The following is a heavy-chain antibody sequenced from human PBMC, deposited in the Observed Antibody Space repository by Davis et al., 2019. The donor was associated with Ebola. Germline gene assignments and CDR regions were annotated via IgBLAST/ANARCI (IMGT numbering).Heavy chain of an antibody. CDR2: ISYDGSNK. Sequence: GESLKISCAASGFTFSSYAMHWVRQAPGKGLEWVAVISYDGSNKYYADSVKGRFTISRDNSKNTLYLQMNSLRAEDTAVYYCAREYPIPSITGTTDYYYGMDVWGKGTTVTVSS. J-gene: IGHJ6*04. CDR3: AREYPIPSITGTTDYYYGMDV. V-gene: IGHV3-30-3*01. D-gene: IGHD1-7*01. CDR1: GFTFSSYA.